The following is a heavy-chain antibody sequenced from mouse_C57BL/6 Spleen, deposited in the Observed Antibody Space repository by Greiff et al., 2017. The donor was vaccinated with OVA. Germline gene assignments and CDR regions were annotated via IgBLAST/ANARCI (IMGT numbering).Heavy chain of an antibody. J-gene: IGHJ2*01. CDR3: TRENGYYVFDY. CDR1: GFTFSDAW. V-gene: IGHV6-6*01. CDR2: IRNKANNHAT. D-gene: IGHD2-3*01. Sequence: GGGLVQPGGSMKLSCAASGFTFSDAWMDWVRQSPEKGLEWVAEIRNKANNHATYYAESVKGRFTISRDDSKSSVYLQMNSLRAEDTGIYYCTRENGYYVFDYWGQGTTLTVSS.